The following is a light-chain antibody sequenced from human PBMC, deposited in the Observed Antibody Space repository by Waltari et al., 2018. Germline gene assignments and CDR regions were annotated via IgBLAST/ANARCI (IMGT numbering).Light chain of an antibody. CDR3: QQFNSYLFT. Sequence: AIQLTQSPSSLSASAGDRVTITCRASQGFSSAFAWYQQKPGKAPNLLIYDASNLESGVPSRFSGSGSGTDFTLTISSLQPEDSATYYCQQFNSYLFTFGPGTKVDI. J-gene: IGKJ3*01. CDR2: DAS. CDR1: QGFSSA. V-gene: IGKV1-13*02.